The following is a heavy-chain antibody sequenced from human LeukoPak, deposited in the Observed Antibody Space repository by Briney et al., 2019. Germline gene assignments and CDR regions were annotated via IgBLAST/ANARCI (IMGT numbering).Heavy chain of an antibody. V-gene: IGHV3-20*01. D-gene: IGHD6-13*01. CDR2: INWNGGST. CDR3: ARGRNPGIAAAEDY. J-gene: IGHJ4*02. Sequence: GGSLRLSCAASGFTFDDYGMSWVRQAPGKGLEWVSGINWNGGSTGYADSVKGRFTISRDNAKNSLYLRMNSLRAEDTALYHCARGRNPGIAAAEDYWGQGTLVTVPS. CDR1: GFTFDDYG.